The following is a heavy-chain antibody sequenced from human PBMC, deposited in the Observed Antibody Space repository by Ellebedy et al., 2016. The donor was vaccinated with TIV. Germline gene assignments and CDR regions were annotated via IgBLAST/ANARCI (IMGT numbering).Heavy chain of an antibody. V-gene: IGHV3-23*01. CDR1: GFTFSSYA. Sequence: GESLKISCAASGFTFSSYAMSWVRQAPGKGLEWVSGIVGSGGSRYADCVKGRFTISRDNSKSTLDLQMSSLRAEDTAVYYCAKGRGGGSDSSAPRYYFDYWGLGTLVTVSS. CDR2: IVGSGGSR. CDR3: AKGRGGGSDSSAPRYYFDY. D-gene: IGHD3-22*01. J-gene: IGHJ4*02.